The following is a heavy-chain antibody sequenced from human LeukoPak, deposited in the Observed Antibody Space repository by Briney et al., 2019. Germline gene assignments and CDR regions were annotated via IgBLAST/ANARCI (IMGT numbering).Heavy chain of an antibody. CDR1: GFTFSTYE. Sequence: PGGSLRLSCVASGFTFSTYEMNWVRQAPGKGLEWVSYISSSGSTIYYADSVKGRFTISRDNAKNSLYLQMNSLRAEDTAVYYCAAQQLVKSGMDVWGQGTTVTVSS. J-gene: IGHJ6*02. V-gene: IGHV3-48*03. D-gene: IGHD6-6*01. CDR3: AAQQLVKSGMDV. CDR2: ISSSGSTI.